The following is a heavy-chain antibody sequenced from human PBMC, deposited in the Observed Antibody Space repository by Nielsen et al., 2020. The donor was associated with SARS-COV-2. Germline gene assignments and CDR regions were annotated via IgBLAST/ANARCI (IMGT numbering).Heavy chain of an antibody. D-gene: IGHD5-12*01. CDR3: ARTTHGGYGHYYYGMDV. CDR1: GGSISSSSYY. CDR2: IYYSGST. V-gene: IGHV4-39*01. J-gene: IGHJ6*02. Sequence: SETLSLTCTVSGGSISSSSYYWGWIRQPPGKGLEWIGSIYYSGSTYYNPSLKSRVTISVDTSKNQFSLKLSSVTAADTAVYYCARTTHGGYGHYYYGMDVWGQGTTVTVSS.